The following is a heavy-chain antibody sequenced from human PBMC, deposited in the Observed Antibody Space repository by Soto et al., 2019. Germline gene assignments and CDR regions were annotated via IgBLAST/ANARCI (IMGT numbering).Heavy chain of an antibody. D-gene: IGHD1-26*01. CDR3: ARAEGVGATPPLYYYYGMDV. CDR1: GGTISSYA. CDR2: IIPIFGTA. J-gene: IGHJ6*02. Sequence: GASVKLCCEDSGGTISSYASSWVRQATGQGLEWMGGIIPIFGTANYAQKFQGRVTITADESTSTAYMESSSLRSEDTAVYYCARAEGVGATPPLYYYYGMDVWGQGTTVTVSS. V-gene: IGHV1-69*13.